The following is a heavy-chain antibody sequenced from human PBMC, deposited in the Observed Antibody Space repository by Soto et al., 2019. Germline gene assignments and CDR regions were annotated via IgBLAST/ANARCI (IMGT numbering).Heavy chain of an antibody. D-gene: IGHD6-13*01. Sequence: GGSLRLSCAASGFTFDDYAMHWVRQAPGKGLEWVSGISWNSGSIGYADSVKGRFTISRDNAKNSLYLQMNSLRAEDTALYYCAKGYSSSWYSSNAAYWGQGTLVTVSS. CDR3: AKGYSSSWYSSNAAY. CDR2: ISWNSGSI. V-gene: IGHV3-9*01. J-gene: IGHJ4*02. CDR1: GFTFDDYA.